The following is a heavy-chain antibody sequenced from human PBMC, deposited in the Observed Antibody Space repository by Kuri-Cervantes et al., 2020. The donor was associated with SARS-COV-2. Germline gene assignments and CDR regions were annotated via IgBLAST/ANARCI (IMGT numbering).Heavy chain of an antibody. CDR1: GGTFSSYA. CDR3: ARTQSYITIFGVVNYYMDV. D-gene: IGHD3-3*01. J-gene: IGHJ6*03. V-gene: IGHV1-69*05. CDR2: IIPIFGTA. Sequence: SVKVSCKASGGTFSSYAISWVRQAPGQGLEWMGGIIPIFGTANYAQKFQGRVTITTDESTSTAYMGLSSLRSEDTAVYYCARTQSYITIFGVVNYYMDVWGKGTTVTVSS.